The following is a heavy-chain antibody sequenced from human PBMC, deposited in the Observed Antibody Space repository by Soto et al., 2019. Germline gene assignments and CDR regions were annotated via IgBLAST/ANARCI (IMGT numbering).Heavy chain of an antibody. CDR3: AQDAISGDGIWLMDS. CDR2: LLRSGSSA. Sequence: GGSLRLSCAASGFTFRNYAMTWARQAPGKGLEWVSSLLRSGSSAYYADSVRGRFSISSDTSANSLYLQMDNLRAEDTAIYYCAQDAISGDGIWLMDSWGQGTVVTVSS. D-gene: IGHD4-17*01. CDR1: GFTFRNYA. V-gene: IGHV3-23*01. J-gene: IGHJ5*02.